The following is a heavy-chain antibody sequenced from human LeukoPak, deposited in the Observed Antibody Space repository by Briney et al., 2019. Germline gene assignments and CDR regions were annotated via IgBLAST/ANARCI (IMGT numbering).Heavy chain of an antibody. D-gene: IGHD1-26*01. J-gene: IGHJ4*02. CDR1: GFTFSSYS. CDR3: ATETVGAKRIADY. CDR2: ISSSSSYI. V-gene: IGHV3-21*01. Sequence: KTGGSLRLSCAASGFTFSSYSMNWVRQAPGKGLEWVSSISSSSSYIYYADSVKGRFTISRDNAKNSLYLQMNSLRAEDTAVYYCATETVGAKRIADYWGQGTLVTVSS.